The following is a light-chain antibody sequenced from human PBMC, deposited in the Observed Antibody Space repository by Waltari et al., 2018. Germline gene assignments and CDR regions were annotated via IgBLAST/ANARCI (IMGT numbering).Light chain of an antibody. V-gene: IGLV2-14*01. Sequence: QSALTQPATVSGSPGQSITISCTGTSSPFGGYNYVSWYQQHPGKAPKLIISEVSNRPSGVCNRFSGSKSGNTASLTISGLQTEDEADYYCSSYAGDITLLFGTGTKVSVL. CDR2: EVS. CDR3: SSYAGDITLL. CDR1: SSPFGGYNY. J-gene: IGLJ1*01.